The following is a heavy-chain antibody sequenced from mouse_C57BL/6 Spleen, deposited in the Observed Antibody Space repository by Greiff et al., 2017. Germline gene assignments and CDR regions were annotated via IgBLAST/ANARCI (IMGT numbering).Heavy chain of an antibody. Sequence: VQLQQPGAELVMPGASVKLSCKASGYTFTSYWMHWVKQRPGQGLEWIGEIDPSDSYTNYNQKFKGKSTLTVDKSSSTAYMQLSSLTSEDSAIYYCARGPYGSSYKYFDVWGTGTTVTVSS. V-gene: IGHV1-69*01. J-gene: IGHJ1*03. CDR1: GYTFTSYW. CDR3: ARGPYGSSYKYFDV. CDR2: IDPSDSYT. D-gene: IGHD1-1*01.